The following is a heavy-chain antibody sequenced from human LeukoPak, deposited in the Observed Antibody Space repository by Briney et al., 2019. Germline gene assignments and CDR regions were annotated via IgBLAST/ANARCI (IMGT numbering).Heavy chain of an antibody. Sequence: GGSLRLSCAASGFTFSCTWMSWVRQAPGKGPEWVSNIDPDGRGKNYVDSVKGRVTISRDNAKNSLYLQMDSLTVEDTAVYFCARVRCCEGSGLIYFDPWSQGTLVTVSS. CDR1: GFTFSCTW. CDR2: IDPDGRGK. J-gene: IGHJ5*02. V-gene: IGHV3-7*01. CDR3: ARVRCCEGSGLIYFDP. D-gene: IGHD6-19*01.